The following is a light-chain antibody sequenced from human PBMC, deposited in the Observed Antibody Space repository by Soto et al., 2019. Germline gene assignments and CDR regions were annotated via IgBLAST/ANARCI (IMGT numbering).Light chain of an antibody. CDR1: QAISSH. V-gene: IGKV1-39*01. CDR2: GAS. CDR3: QQSFSTPPT. J-gene: IGKJ1*01. Sequence: DIQLTQSPSFLSASVGGRVTITCRASQAISSHLAWYQQKPGKAPNLLIYGASSLQSGVPSRFSGSGSGTDFTLTISSLQPEDFASYYCQQSFSTPPTFGQGTKVDIK.